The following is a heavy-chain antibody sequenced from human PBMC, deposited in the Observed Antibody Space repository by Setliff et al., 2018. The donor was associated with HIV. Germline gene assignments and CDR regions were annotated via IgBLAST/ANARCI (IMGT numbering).Heavy chain of an antibody. Sequence: SETLSLTCTVSGGSFSSGSYYWSWIRQSAGKGLEWIGRIYTSGSTNYNPSLKSRVTIAVDTSKNQFSLKLSSVTAADTAVYYCAREGGKLWFGELLYAFDIWGQGTMVTVSS. D-gene: IGHD3-10*01. V-gene: IGHV4-61*02. J-gene: IGHJ3*02. CDR3: AREGGKLWFGELLYAFDI. CDR1: GGSFSSGSYY. CDR2: IYTSGST.